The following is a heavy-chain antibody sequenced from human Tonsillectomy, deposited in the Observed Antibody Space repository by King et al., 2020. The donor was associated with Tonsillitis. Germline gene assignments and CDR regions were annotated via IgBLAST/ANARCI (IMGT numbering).Heavy chain of an antibody. CDR1: GYTFTSYG. J-gene: IGHJ5*02. V-gene: IGHV1-18*04. Sequence: QLVQSGAEVKKPGASVKVSCKASGYTFTSYGISWVRQAPGQGLEWMGWISVYNGDTNYAQKVQGRVTMTTDRSTNIAYMELRSLRSDDTAVYYCARDRGVELPAASKETNWFDPWGQGTLGTVSS. CDR3: ARDRGVELPAASKETNWFDP. CDR2: ISVYNGDT. D-gene: IGHD2-2*01.